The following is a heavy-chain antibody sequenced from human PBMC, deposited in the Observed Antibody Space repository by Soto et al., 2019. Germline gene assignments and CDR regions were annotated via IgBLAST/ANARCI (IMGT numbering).Heavy chain of an antibody. D-gene: IGHD4-17*01. V-gene: IGHV3-74*01. CDR1: EFTFSGYW. Sequence: EVQLVESGGGLVQPGGSLRLSCADSEFTFSGYWMHWVRHAPGKGLVWVSRINSDGSSTSYADSVKGRFTISRDNAKNTLYLQMNSLRAEDTAVHYCARDPPYEYGDYVFDYWGQGTLVTVSS. CDR2: INSDGSST. CDR3: ARDPPYEYGDYVFDY. J-gene: IGHJ4*02.